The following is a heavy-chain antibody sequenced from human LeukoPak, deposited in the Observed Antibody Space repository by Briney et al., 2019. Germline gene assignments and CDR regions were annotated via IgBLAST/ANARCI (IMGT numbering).Heavy chain of an antibody. V-gene: IGHV3-7*01. CDR1: GFTSRSYW. Sequence: GGSLRLSCAASGFTSRSYWMRWVRQAPGKGLEWVATIKQDGSEKYYVDSVRGRFTISRDNAENSLYLQMNSLRDEDTAVYYCARFRYDNSGYYRGYFDLWGQGTLVTVSS. D-gene: IGHD3-22*01. J-gene: IGHJ4*02. CDR3: ARFRYDNSGYYRGYFDL. CDR2: IKQDGSEK.